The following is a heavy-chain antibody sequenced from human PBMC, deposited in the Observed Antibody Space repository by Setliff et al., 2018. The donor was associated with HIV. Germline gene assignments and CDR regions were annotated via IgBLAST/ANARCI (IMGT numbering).Heavy chain of an antibody. D-gene: IGHD5-12*01. CDR3: ARMYSGYDWSPAGARTRYFDY. Sequence: SETLSLTCAVYGGSFSGYYWSWIRQPPGKGLEWIGEIDHRGRPKYNPSLNSRVTMSVDTSKNQFSLKLSSVTAADTAVYYCARMYSGYDWSPAGARTRYFDYWGQGTLVTVS. J-gene: IGHJ4*02. V-gene: IGHV4-34*01. CDR1: GGSFSGYY. CDR2: IDHRGRP.